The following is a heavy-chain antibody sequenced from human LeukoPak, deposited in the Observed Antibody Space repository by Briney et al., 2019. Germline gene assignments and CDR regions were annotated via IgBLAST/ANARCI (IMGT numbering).Heavy chain of an antibody. J-gene: IGHJ4*02. CDR1: GFTVTSTY. Sequence: GGSLRLPCAVSGFTVTSTYMSWVRQAPGKGLEWVSVVYVDGTPYHADSVKGRFTLSRDKSRNSLYLQMDSLRAEDTAVYYCAGYVRTYPYWGRGTLVTVSS. V-gene: IGHV3-66*02. CDR3: AGYVRTYPY. D-gene: IGHD3-10*02. CDR2: VYVDGTP.